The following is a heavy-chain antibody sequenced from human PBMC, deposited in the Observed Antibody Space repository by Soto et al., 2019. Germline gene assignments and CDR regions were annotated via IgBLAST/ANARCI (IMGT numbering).Heavy chain of an antibody. CDR1: GFTFSAYG. D-gene: IGHD6-19*01. CDR3: AKGNAVAGFWYFDV. CDR2: IIGSGTNT. J-gene: IGHJ2*01. Sequence: EVQLLESGGGLVQPGGSLRLSCAASGFTFSAYGMNWVRQAPGKGLEWVSGIIGSGTNTYYADSVKGRFTVSRDNSKNTLYLQMDSLRAEDTAFYYCAKGNAVAGFWYFDVWGRGTLVTVSS. V-gene: IGHV3-23*01.